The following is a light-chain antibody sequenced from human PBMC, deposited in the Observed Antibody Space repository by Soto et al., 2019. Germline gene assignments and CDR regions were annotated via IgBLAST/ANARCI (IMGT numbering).Light chain of an antibody. CDR1: QSVSSN. J-gene: IGKJ4*01. CDR2: GAS. Sequence: EIVMTQSPGTLSVSPGERATLSCGASQSVSSNLARYQQKPGQAPRLLIYGASTRATGIPARFSGSGSGTDFTLTISSLQSEDFAVYYCQQYHNWVTFGGGTKVEIK. CDR3: QQYHNWVT. V-gene: IGKV3D-15*01.